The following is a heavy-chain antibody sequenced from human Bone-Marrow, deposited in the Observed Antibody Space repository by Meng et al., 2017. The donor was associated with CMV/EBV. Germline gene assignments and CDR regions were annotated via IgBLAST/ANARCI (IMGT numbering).Heavy chain of an antibody. V-gene: IGHV1-2*02. CDR3: AREGTIFGVVPYGGPFDP. CDR2: INPNSGGT. J-gene: IGHJ5*02. Sequence: ASVKVSCKASGYTFTGYYMHWVRQAPGQGLEWMGWINPNSGGTNYAQKFQGRVTMTRDTSISTAYMELSRLRSDDTAVYYRAREGTIFGVVPYGGPFDPWGQGPLVTVSS. D-gene: IGHD3-3*01. CDR1: GYTFTGYY.